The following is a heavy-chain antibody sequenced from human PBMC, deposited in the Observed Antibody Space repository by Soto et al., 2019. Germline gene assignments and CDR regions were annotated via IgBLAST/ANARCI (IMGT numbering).Heavy chain of an antibody. D-gene: IGHD6-19*01. CDR3: ARRDNSGWYSLDY. J-gene: IGHJ4*02. V-gene: IGHV3-23*01. CDR1: GFIFSNYP. CDR2: VSPSGSNT. Sequence: GGSLRLSCAVSGFIFSNYPMSWVRQAPGKGMEWVSSVSPSGSNTYYADSVKGRFTMSRDNSENRLHLQMNSLRAEDTAVYFCARRDNSGWYSLDYWGQGTPVTVSS.